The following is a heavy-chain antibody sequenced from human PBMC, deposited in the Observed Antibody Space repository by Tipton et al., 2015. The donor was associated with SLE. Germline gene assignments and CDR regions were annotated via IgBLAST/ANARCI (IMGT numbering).Heavy chain of an antibody. CDR3: VREYQGRFYVNGAFDV. J-gene: IGHJ3*01. D-gene: IGHD1-26*01. V-gene: IGHV3-7*01. CDR2: MREDGSEK. Sequence: AVSGFTFSNNWMAWVRQAPGKGLEWVAHMREDGSEKFYVDSVRGRFAISRDNAKNSLYLHMNSLRAEDTAVYYCVREYQGRFYVNGAFDVWGQGTVVTVSS. CDR1: GFTFSNNW.